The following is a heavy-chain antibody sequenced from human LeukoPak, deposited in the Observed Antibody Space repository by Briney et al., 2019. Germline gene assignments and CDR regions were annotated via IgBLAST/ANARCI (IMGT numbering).Heavy chain of an antibody. CDR1: GYTFTDYF. V-gene: IGHV1-2*06. D-gene: IGHD3-3*01. J-gene: IGHJ6*02. CDR3: ARDGSGASRYYGLDV. CDR2: INPKSGGT. Sequence: ASVKVSCKASGYTFTDYFMYWVRQAPGQGLECMGRINPKSGGTNYAREFRGRVTMTRDTSINTAYMELSRLRSDDTAVYYCARDGSGASRYYGLDVWGQGTTVTVSS.